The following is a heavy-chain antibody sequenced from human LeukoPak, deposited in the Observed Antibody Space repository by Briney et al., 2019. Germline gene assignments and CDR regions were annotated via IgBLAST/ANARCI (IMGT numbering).Heavy chain of an antibody. V-gene: IGHV3-48*02. CDR3: SIVATRGPVDC. CDR1: GFTFGSCT. D-gene: IGHD5-12*01. J-gene: IGHJ4*02. Sequence: GRSLRLSCAAPGFTFGSCTMNWVRQAPGKGLEWVAFISSDGDTIFYADSVKGRFTISRDNAKNSLFMQMNSLRDEDTAVYYCSIVATRGPVDCWGQGTLVTVSS. CDR2: ISSDGDTI.